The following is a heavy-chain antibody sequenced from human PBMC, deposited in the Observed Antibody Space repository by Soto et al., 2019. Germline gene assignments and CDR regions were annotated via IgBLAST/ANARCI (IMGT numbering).Heavy chain of an antibody. V-gene: IGHV3-66*01. CDR3: AIDGSDH. Sequence: EVQLVESGGGLVQPGGSLRLSCAVSGFAVNYLSWVRQPPGKGWEWLSVINSGGSTYYADSVRGRFIISRDKSKNTLYLQMNSLRVEDTALYYCAIDGSDHWGQGTLVTVSS. CDR1: GFAVNY. CDR2: INSGGST. D-gene: IGHD2-2*03. J-gene: IGHJ4*02.